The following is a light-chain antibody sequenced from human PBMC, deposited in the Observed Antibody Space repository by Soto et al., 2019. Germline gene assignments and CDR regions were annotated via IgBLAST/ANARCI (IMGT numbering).Light chain of an antibody. CDR2: IAS. Sequence: DIQMAQSPSSLSASVGDRVTITCRASQSILNYLNWYQQKPGRAPKVLIYIASSLQSGVPSRFSGSGSGIYFTLTTSSLQPEDFATYYCQQTYSFPRTFGQGTRVEIK. V-gene: IGKV1-39*01. CDR1: QSILNY. CDR3: QQTYSFPRT. J-gene: IGKJ1*01.